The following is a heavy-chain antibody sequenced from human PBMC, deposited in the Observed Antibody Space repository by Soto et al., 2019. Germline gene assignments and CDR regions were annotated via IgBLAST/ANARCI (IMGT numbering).Heavy chain of an antibody. D-gene: IGHD2-21*01. CDR3: AKPRGGDTVAPPVWFDY. J-gene: IGHJ4*02. Sequence: GGSLRLSCAASGFTFSSYAMSWVRQAPGKGLEWVSAISGSGGSTYYADSLKGRFTTSRDNSKNTLYLQMNSLRAEDTAVYYCAKPRGGDTVAPPVWFDYWGQGTLVTVSS. V-gene: IGHV3-23*01. CDR1: GFTFSSYA. CDR2: ISGSGGST.